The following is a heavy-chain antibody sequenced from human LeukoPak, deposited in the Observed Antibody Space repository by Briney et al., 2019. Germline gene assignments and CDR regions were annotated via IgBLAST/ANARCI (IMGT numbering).Heavy chain of an antibody. J-gene: IGHJ4*02. CDR2: ISSIGGST. V-gene: IGHV3-64D*06. CDR3: VKQVGSGWYYFDY. D-gene: IGHD6-19*01. Sequence: PGGSLRLSCAASGFTFSSYAMHWVRQAPGKGLEYVSAISSIGGSTDYADSVKGRFTISRDNSKNTLYLQMSSLRAEDTAVYYCVKQVGSGWYYFDYWGQGTLVTVSS. CDR1: GFTFSSYA.